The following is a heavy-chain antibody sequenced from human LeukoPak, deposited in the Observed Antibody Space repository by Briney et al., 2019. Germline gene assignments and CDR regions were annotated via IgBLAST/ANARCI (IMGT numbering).Heavy chain of an antibody. J-gene: IGHJ4*02. Sequence: GGSLGLSCAASAFTFREYYMTWLRQAPGKGLEWVSYIGTSGSPIYYAHSVKGRFTISRDDAKNSLYLQMTSLRADDTAVYYCARQYCSTTTCYTDYWGQGSLVTVSS. D-gene: IGHD2-2*02. CDR1: AFTFREYY. CDR3: ARQYCSTTTCYTDY. V-gene: IGHV3-11*04. CDR2: IGTSGSPI.